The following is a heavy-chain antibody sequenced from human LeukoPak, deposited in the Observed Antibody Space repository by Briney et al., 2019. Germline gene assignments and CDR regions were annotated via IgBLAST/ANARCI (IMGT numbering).Heavy chain of an antibody. CDR1: GYTFTSYG. Sequence: GASVKVSCKASGYTFTSYGINWVRQAPGQGLEWMGWISAYNGNTNYAQELQGRVTMTTDTSTTTAYMELRSLGSDDTAVYYCARPQEEDGYNYNWAFDYWGQGTLVTVSS. J-gene: IGHJ4*02. V-gene: IGHV1-18*01. CDR2: ISAYNGNT. D-gene: IGHD5-24*01. CDR3: ARPQEEDGYNYNWAFDY.